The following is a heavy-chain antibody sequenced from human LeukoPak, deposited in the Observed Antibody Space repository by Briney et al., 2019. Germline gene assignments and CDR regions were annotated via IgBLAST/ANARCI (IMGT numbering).Heavy chain of an antibody. D-gene: IGHD6-13*01. Sequence: SVKVSCKASGGTFSSYAISWVRQAPGQGLEWMGGIIPIFGTANYAQKFQGWVTMTRDTSISTAYMELSRLRSDDTAVYYCARALAAAERYYYGMDVWGQGTTVTVSS. CDR2: IIPIFGTA. V-gene: IGHV1-69*05. J-gene: IGHJ6*02. CDR3: ARALAAAERYYYGMDV. CDR1: GGTFSSYA.